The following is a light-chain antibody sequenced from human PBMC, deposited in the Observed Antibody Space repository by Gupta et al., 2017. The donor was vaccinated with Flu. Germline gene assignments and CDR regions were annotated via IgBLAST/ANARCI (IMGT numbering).Light chain of an antibody. Sequence: EILLTPSPGTLSSSPGERATLSCRASQSVSSSYLAWYQQKPGQAPRLLIYGASSRATGIPDRFSGSGSGTDFTLTISRLEPEDFAVYYCQQYGSSPTFGPGTKVDIK. V-gene: IGKV3-20*01. CDR1: QSVSSSY. CDR2: GAS. J-gene: IGKJ3*01. CDR3: QQYGSSPT.